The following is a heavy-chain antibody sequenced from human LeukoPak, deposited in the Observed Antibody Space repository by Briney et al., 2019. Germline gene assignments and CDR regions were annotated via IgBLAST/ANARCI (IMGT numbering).Heavy chain of an antibody. Sequence: GGSLRLSCTASGFILGDYAMSWVRQAPGKGLEWVGFIRSKAYGGTTEYAASVKGRFTISRDDSKSIAYLQMNSLKTEDTAVYYCTRDDVDTAMYFDYWGQGTLVTVSS. CDR2: IRSKAYGGTT. CDR1: GFILGDYA. D-gene: IGHD5-18*01. V-gene: IGHV3-49*04. CDR3: TRDDVDTAMYFDY. J-gene: IGHJ4*02.